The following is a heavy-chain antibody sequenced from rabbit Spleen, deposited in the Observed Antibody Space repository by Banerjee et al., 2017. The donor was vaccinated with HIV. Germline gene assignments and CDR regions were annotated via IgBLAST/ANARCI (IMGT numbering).Heavy chain of an antibody. V-gene: IGHV1S40*01. J-gene: IGHJ6*01. D-gene: IGHD6-1*01. CDR2: IAGSSSGFT. CDR3: ARGIGYGYAGDAYPPYAMDL. Sequence: QSLEESGGGLVQPEGSLALTCKASGFSFSSSDYICWVRQAPGKGLEWISCIAGSSSGFTYSATWAKGRFTISKTSSTTVTLQMTSLTAADTATYFCARGIGYGYAGDAYPPYAMDLWGPGTLVTVS. CDR1: GFSFSSSDY.